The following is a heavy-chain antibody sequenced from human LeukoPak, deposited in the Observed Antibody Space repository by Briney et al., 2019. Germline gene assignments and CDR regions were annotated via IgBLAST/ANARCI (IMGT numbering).Heavy chain of an antibody. CDR1: GGTFSSYA. CDR3: ARAGYDLLTLAPDPANDY. D-gene: IGHD3-9*01. Sequence: SVKVSCKASGGTFSSYAISWVRQAPGQGLEWMGGIIPIFGTANYAQKFQGRVTITADESTSTAYMELSSLRSEDTAVYYCARAGYDLLTLAPDPANDYWGQGTLVTVSS. V-gene: IGHV1-69*01. J-gene: IGHJ4*02. CDR2: IIPIFGTA.